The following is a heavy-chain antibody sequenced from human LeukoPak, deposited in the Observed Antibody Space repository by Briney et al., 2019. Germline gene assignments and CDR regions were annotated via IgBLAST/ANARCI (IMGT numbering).Heavy chain of an antibody. CDR2: IIPILGVP. J-gene: IGHJ4*02. CDR3: ARGLTGYYDFWSGYYLDY. Sequence: SVKVSCKASGGTFSSYTISWVRQASGQGLEWMGRIIPILGVPNYAQKFQGRVTITADKSTSTAYMELSSLRSEDTAVYYCARGLTGYYDFWSGYYLDYWGQGALVTVSS. V-gene: IGHV1-69*02. D-gene: IGHD3-3*01. CDR1: GGTFSSYT.